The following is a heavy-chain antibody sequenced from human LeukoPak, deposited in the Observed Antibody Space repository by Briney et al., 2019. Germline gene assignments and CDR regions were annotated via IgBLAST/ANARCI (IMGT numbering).Heavy chain of an antibody. CDR2: ICGST. CDR1: GGSFSTYY. D-gene: IGHD2-15*01. V-gene: IGHV4-59*01. Sequence: SETLSLTCTVSGGSFSTYYWSWIRQPPGKGLEWIGYICGSTNYNPSLKSRVTISVDTSKNQFSLKLSSATAADTAVYYCARDEGDGSYFDNWGQGTLVTVSS. CDR3: ARDEGDGSYFDN. J-gene: IGHJ4*02.